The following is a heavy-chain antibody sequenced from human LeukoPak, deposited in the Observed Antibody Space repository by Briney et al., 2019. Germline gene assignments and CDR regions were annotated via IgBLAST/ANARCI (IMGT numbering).Heavy chain of an antibody. V-gene: IGHV7-4-1*02. CDR1: GYTFTSYA. J-gene: IGHJ4*02. Sequence: ASVKVSCKASGYTFTSYAMNWVRQAPGQGLEWMGWINTNTGNPTYAQGFAGRFVFSLDTSVSTAYLQISSLKAEDTAVYYCAREYRYYDSSGPQYYFDYWGQGTLVTVSS. CDR2: INTNTGNP. CDR3: AREYRYYDSSGPQYYFDY. D-gene: IGHD3-22*01.